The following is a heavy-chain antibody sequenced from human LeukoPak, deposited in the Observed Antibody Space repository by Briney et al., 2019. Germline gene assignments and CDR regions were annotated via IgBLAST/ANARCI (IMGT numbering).Heavy chain of an antibody. J-gene: IGHJ3*02. CDR3: ARPDTAMVTDAAFDI. Sequence: RGESLKISCKGSGYSFTSYWIGWVRQMPGKGLEWMGIIYPGDSDTRYSPSFQGQVTISADKSISTAYLQWSSLKASDTAMYYCARPDTAMVTDAAFDIWGQGTMVTVSS. CDR1: GYSFTSYW. CDR2: IYPGDSDT. V-gene: IGHV5-51*01. D-gene: IGHD5-18*01.